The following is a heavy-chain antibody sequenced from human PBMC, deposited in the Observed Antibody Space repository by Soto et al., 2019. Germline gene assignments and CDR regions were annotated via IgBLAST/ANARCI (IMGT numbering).Heavy chain of an antibody. CDR2: MHPNSGIT. V-gene: IGHV1-8*01. Sequence: QVQLVQSGAEVKKPGASVKVSCKASGYTFTSSDISWVRQATGQGLEWLGWMHPNSGITGYTQKSQGRVTMTRNTSISTAYMELSSLRPEDTAVYYCAVGFRSGWVFDYRGQGALVTVSS. D-gene: IGHD6-19*01. J-gene: IGHJ4*02. CDR1: GYTFTSSD. CDR3: AVGFRSGWVFDY.